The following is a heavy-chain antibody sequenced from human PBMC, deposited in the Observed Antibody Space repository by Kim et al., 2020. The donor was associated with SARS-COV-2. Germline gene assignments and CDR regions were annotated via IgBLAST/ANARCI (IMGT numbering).Heavy chain of an antibody. CDR3: AREDSSGYYYSPWFDP. CDR1: GGTFSSYA. V-gene: IGHV1-69*13. D-gene: IGHD3-22*01. J-gene: IGHJ5*02. Sequence: SVKVSCKASGGTFSSYAISWVRQAPGQGLEWMGGIIPIFGTANYAQKFQGRVTITADESTSTAYMELSSLRSEDTAVYYCAREDSSGYYYSPWFDPWGQGTLVTVSS. CDR2: IIPIFGTA.